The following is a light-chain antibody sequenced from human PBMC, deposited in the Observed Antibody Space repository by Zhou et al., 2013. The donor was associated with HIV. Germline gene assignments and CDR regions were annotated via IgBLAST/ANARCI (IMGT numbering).Light chain of an antibody. CDR2: LGS. CDR3: MQALQTPRT. V-gene: IGKV2-28*01. Sequence: EIVLTQSPLSLPVTPGEPASISCRSDQNVLHSNGYNYLDWYLQRPGQSPQLLIYLGSNRASGAPDRFSGSGSGTDFTLKISRVEAEDVGVYYCMQALQTPRTFGGGTKVE. CDR1: QNVLHSNGYNY. J-gene: IGKJ4*01.